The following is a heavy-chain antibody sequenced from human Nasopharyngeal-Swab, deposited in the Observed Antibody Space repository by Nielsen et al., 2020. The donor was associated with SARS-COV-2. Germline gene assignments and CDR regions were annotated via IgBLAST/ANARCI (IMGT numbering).Heavy chain of an antibody. V-gene: IGHV3-11*01. D-gene: IGHD7-27*01. CDR2: ISGSGTTI. CDR1: GFTFSDYY. CDR3: ARTDPGVPS. Sequence: GESLKISCVASGFTFSDYYMTWIRQAPGKGPEWVSYISGSGTTIYYTDSVKGRFTISRDNAKNSLYLQMNSLRADDTAVYYCARTDPGVPSWGQGTLVTVSS. J-gene: IGHJ4*02.